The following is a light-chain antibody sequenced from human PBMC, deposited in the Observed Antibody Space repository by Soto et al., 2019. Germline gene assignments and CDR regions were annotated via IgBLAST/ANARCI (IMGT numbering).Light chain of an antibody. CDR3: SSYRGSSTLT. J-gene: IGLJ2*01. CDR1: SSDVGGYNY. Sequence: QSALTQPASVSGSPGQSITISCTGTSSDVGGYNYVSWYQQHPGKAPKLMIYEVSNRPSGVSNRFSGSQSGNTASLTISGLQAEDEADYYCSSYRGSSTLTFGGGTKVTVL. CDR2: EVS. V-gene: IGLV2-14*01.